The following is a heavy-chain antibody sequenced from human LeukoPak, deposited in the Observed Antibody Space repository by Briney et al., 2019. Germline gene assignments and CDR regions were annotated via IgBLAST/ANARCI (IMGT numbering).Heavy chain of an antibody. CDR3: ARDPIRAASDYFDY. J-gene: IGHJ4*02. CDR2: ISHDGGTK. V-gene: IGHV3-30*04. CDR1: GFTFSNYP. D-gene: IGHD3-10*01. Sequence: PGGSLRLSCAASGFTFSNYPLHWVRQAPGKGLEWVTVISHDGGTKYYADSVKGRFTISRDDSKNTLYLQMNSLRPDDTAIYYCARDPIRAASDYFDYWGQGTLVTVSS.